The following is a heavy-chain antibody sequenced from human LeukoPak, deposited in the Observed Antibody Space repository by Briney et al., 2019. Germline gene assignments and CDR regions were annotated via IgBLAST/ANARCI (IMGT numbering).Heavy chain of an antibody. J-gene: IGHJ4*02. CDR3: AKREVLRMYYFDS. CDR2: ISASGGAT. V-gene: IGHV3-23*01. Sequence: PGGSLRLSCVASGFTFRSYYMHWVRQAPGKGLEWVSSISASGGATYYADSVKGRFTISRDNSKNTLFLQLNSLRAEDTAVYYCAKREVLRMYYFDSWGQGALVTVSS. D-gene: IGHD1-26*01. CDR1: GFTFRSYY.